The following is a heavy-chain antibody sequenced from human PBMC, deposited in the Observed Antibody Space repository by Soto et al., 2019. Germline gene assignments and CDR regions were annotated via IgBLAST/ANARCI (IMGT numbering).Heavy chain of an antibody. J-gene: IGHJ4*02. V-gene: IGHV3-23*01. D-gene: IGHD4-17*01. CDR1: GFTFSSYA. Sequence: GSLRLSCAASGFTFSSYAMSWVRQAPGKGLEWVSAISGSGGSTYYADSVKGRFTISRDNSKNTLYLQMNSLRAEDTAVYYCAKDTVRLLPYPYYFDYWGQGTLVTVSS. CDR2: ISGSGGST. CDR3: AKDTVRLLPYPYYFDY.